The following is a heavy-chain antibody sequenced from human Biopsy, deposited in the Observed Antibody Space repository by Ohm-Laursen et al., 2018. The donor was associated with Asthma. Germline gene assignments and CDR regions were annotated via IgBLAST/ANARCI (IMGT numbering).Heavy chain of an antibody. V-gene: IGHV4-61*08. Sequence: GTLSLTCSVSGDSFTYPGYYWTRIRQPPGKGLEWIGNIHYSGSTYSNPSLKSRVTISVDTSKKQISLRLSSVIAADTAVYYCAGFCSGGNCPDHWGQGTLVTVSS. D-gene: IGHD2-15*01. CDR1: GDSFTYPGYY. CDR2: IHYSGST. J-gene: IGHJ4*02. CDR3: AGFCSGGNCPDH.